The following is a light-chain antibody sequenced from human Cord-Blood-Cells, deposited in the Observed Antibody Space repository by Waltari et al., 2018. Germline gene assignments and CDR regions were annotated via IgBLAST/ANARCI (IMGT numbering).Light chain of an antibody. CDR1: SSDVGGYNY. V-gene: IGLV2-14*01. J-gene: IGLJ3*02. CDR3: SSYTSSSTNWV. Sequence: QSALTQPASVSGSPGQSITISCTGTSSDVGGYNYVPWYQQYPGKAPKLMIYDVSNRPSGVSNRFSGSKSGNTASLTISGLQAEDEADYYCSSYTSSSTNWVFGGGTKLTVL. CDR2: DVS.